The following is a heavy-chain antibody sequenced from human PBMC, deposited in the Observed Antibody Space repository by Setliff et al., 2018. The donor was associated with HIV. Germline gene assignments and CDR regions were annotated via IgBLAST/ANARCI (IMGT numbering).Heavy chain of an antibody. CDR3: ARDRLNVYSSGWGVGY. D-gene: IGHD6-25*01. J-gene: IGHJ4*02. Sequence: SETLSLTCTVSGGSISSHYWIWIRQPPGKGLEWIGHIYTSGSTNSNPSLKSRVTISVDTSKNQFSLKLSSVTAADTAVDYCARDRLNVYSSGWGVGYWGQGTLVTVSS. V-gene: IGHV4-4*08. CDR2: IYTSGST. CDR1: GGSISSHY.